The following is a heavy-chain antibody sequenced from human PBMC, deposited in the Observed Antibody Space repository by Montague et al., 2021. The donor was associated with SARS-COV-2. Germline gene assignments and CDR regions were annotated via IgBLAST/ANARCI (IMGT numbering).Heavy chain of an antibody. CDR1: GGSITNNIYY. J-gene: IGHJ3*01. Sequence: SETLSLTCTVSGGSITNNIYYWAWIRQPPGKGLEWIGSIYYTGNIYYNPSLKSRVTISVVTSKNHFTLKLSSVTAAETAVYYCARLKRYFDSSGSPSAFDFWGQGTKVTVSS. V-gene: IGHV4-39*02. CDR3: ARLKRYFDSSGSPSAFDF. CDR2: IYYTGNI. D-gene: IGHD3-22*01.